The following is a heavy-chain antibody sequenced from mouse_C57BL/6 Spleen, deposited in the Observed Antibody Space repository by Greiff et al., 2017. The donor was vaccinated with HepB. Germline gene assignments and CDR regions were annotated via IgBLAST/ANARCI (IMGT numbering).Heavy chain of an antibody. D-gene: IGHD1-1*01. CDR3: ARLGLRYPYYFDY. Sequence: QVQLKESGAELVRPGTSVKMSCKASGYTFTNYWIGWAKQRPGHGLEWIGDIYPGGGYTNYNEKFKGKATLTADKSSSTAYMQFSSLTSEDSAIYYCARLGLRYPYYFDYWGQGTTRTVSS. V-gene: IGHV1-63*01. CDR1: GYTFTNYW. J-gene: IGHJ2*01. CDR2: IYPGGGYT.